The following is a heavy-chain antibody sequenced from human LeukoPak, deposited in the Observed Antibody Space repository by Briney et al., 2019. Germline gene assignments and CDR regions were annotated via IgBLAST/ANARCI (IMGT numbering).Heavy chain of an antibody. CDR2: IYHSGST. CDR1: GYSISSGYY. Sequence: SETLSLTCAVSGYSISSGYYWGWIRQPPGKGLEWIGSIYHSGSTYYNPSPKSRVTISVDTSKNQFSLKLSSVTAADTAVYYCARVAYYGSGSLNFDYWGQGTLVTVSS. V-gene: IGHV4-38-2*01. J-gene: IGHJ4*02. CDR3: ARVAYYGSGSLNFDY. D-gene: IGHD3-10*01.